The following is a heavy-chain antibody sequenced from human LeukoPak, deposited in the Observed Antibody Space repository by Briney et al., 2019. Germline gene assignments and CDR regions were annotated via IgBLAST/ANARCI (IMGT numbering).Heavy chain of an antibody. D-gene: IGHD5-18*01. CDR1: GVSISTYY. V-gene: IGHV4-4*07. CDR2: IHTSGST. CDR3: ARSWIRDCYYFDY. J-gene: IGHJ4*02. Sequence: PSETLSLTCTVSGVSISTYYWSWLRQPAGKGLEWVGHIHTSGSTNYNPSLKSRVTMSVDTSKYQFSLKLSSVTAADTAVYYGARSWIRDCYYFDYWGQGTLVTVSS.